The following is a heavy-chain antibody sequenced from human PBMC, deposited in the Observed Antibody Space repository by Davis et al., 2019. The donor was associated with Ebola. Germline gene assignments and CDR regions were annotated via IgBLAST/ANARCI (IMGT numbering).Heavy chain of an antibody. CDR1: GGTFSSYA. V-gene: IGHV1-69*04. D-gene: IGHD6-13*01. CDR3: ARDVGAAAGGDGDDY. J-gene: IGHJ4*02. CDR2: IIPILGIA. Sequence: SVTVSCKASGGTFSSYAISWVRQAPGQGLEWMGRIIPILGIANYAQKFQGRVTITADKSTSTAYMELSSLRSEDTAVYYCARDVGAAAGGDGDDYWGQGTLVTVSS.